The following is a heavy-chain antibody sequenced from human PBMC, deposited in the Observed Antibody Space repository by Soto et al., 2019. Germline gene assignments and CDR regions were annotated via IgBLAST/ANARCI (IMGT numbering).Heavy chain of an antibody. Sequence: QVQLVESGGGVVQPGRSLRLSCAASGFTFSSHGMHWVRQAPGKGLEWLSVISPDGTEDYYADSVRGRFTISRDNSKNTLYLQMNSLRPEDTAVYYCTKDRSAGCGGVCHFDYWGQGSLVSVSS. CDR1: GFTFSSHG. CDR2: ISPDGTED. J-gene: IGHJ4*02. D-gene: IGHD2-21*02. V-gene: IGHV3-30*18. CDR3: TKDRSAGCGGVCHFDY.